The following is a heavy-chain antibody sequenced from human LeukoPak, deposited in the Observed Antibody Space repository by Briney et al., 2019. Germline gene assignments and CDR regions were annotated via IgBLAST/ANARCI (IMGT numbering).Heavy chain of an antibody. D-gene: IGHD6-6*01. CDR3: ARQGGSSSRRSPIDY. Sequence: GGSLRLSCTASGFTFSDYWMTWVRQAPGKGPEWVANIKQDGSQRYYVDSVRGRFTISRDNAKNSLFLQMNGLRAEDTAVYYCARQGGSSSRRSPIDYWGQGTLVTVSS. CDR2: IKQDGSQR. V-gene: IGHV3-7*01. J-gene: IGHJ4*02. CDR1: GFTFSDYW.